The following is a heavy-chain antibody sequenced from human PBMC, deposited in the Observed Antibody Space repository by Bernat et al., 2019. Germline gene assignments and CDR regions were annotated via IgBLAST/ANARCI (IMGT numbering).Heavy chain of an antibody. CDR2: TYYRSKWSN. D-gene: IGHD1-14*01. CDR1: GERGASKREE. Sequence: TCASEGERGASKREEGNWIRQSPSRGREGLGRTYYRSKWSNDYAVSVRSRITIKPDTSKNQFSLQLNSVTPEDTAVYYCADLNGISWGQGTLVTVSS. CDR3: ADLNGIS. V-gene: IGHV6-1*01. J-gene: IGHJ5*02.